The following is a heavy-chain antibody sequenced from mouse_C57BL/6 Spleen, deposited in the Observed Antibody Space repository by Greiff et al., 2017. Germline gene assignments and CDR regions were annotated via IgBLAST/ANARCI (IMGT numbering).Heavy chain of an antibody. CDR2: IYPRSGNT. Sequence: VKLMESGAELARPGASVKLSCKASGYTFTSYGISWVKQRTGQGLEWIGEIYPRSGNTYYNEKFKGKATLTADKSSSTAYMELRSLTSEDSAVYFCARKGTYYDYDGGAMDYWGQGTSVTVSS. CDR1: GYTFTSYG. D-gene: IGHD2-4*01. J-gene: IGHJ4*01. V-gene: IGHV1-81*01. CDR3: ARKGTYYDYDGGAMDY.